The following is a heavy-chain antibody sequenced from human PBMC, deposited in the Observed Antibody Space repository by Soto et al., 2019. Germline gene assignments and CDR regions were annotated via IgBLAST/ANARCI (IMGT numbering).Heavy chain of an antibody. J-gene: IGHJ4*02. D-gene: IGHD2-15*01. CDR1: GFTFSSYS. CDR3: ARDCSGGSCYPLIFDY. Sequence: GGSLRLSCAASGFTFSSYSMNWVRQAPGKGLEWVSYISSSSSTIYYADSVKGRFTISRDNAKNSLYLQMNSLRAEDTAVYYCARDCSGGSCYPLIFDYWGQGTLVTVAS. V-gene: IGHV3-48*01. CDR2: ISSSSSTI.